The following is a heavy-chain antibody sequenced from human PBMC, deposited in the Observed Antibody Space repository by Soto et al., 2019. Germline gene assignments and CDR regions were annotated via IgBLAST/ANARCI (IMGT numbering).Heavy chain of an antibody. CDR1: GGSISSYY. CDR3: ARDGSSLAAAGRSNWFDP. V-gene: IGHV4-59*01. Sequence: QVQLQESGPGLMKPSETLSLTCTVSGGSISSYYWSWIRQPPGKGLEWIGYIYYSGSTNYNPSLKRRVTISVDTSKNQFSLKLSSVTAADTAVYYCARDGSSLAAAGRSNWFDPWGQGTLVTVSS. J-gene: IGHJ5*02. CDR2: IYYSGST. D-gene: IGHD6-13*01.